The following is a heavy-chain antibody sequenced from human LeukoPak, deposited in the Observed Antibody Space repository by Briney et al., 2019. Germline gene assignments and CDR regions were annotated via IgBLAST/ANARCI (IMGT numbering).Heavy chain of an antibody. J-gene: IGHJ3*02. CDR1: GGSISSSSYY. CDR2: IYYSGSA. Sequence: SETLSLTCTVSGGSISSSSYYWGWIRQPPGKGLEWIGSIYYSGSANYNPSLKSRVTISVDTSKNQFSLKLSSVTAADTAVYYCARGDYDSSGDAFDIWGQGTMVTVSS. D-gene: IGHD3-22*01. CDR3: ARGDYDSSGDAFDI. V-gene: IGHV4-39*07.